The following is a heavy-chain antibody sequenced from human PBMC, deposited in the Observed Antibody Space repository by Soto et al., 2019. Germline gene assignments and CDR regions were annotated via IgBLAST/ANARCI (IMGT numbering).Heavy chain of an antibody. CDR3: ARASGSGSYYSPADS. J-gene: IGHJ4*02. V-gene: IGHV5-51*01. D-gene: IGHD3-10*01. CDR1: GYSFTSYW. Sequence: GESLKISCKGSGYSFTSYWIGWVLQIPWKGLEWMGIIYPGDSDTRYSPSFQGQVTISADKSISTAYLQWSSLKASDTAMYYCARASGSGSYYSPADSWGQGTLVTVSS. CDR2: IYPGDSDT.